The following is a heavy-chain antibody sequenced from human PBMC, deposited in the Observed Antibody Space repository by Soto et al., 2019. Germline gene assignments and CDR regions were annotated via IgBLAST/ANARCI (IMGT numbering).Heavy chain of an antibody. J-gene: IGHJ6*02. CDR1: GGSCSGYD. V-gene: IGHV4-34*01. D-gene: IGHD6-19*01. CDR2: INHSGST. CDR3: ARTIAVAGMGYYYYGMDV. Sequence: SETLSLTWAVDGGSCSGYDGSWIRQPPGKGLEWIGEINHSGSTNYNPSLKSRVTISVDTSKNQFSLKLSSVTAADTAVYYCARTIAVAGMGYYYYGMDVWGQGPTVTVSS.